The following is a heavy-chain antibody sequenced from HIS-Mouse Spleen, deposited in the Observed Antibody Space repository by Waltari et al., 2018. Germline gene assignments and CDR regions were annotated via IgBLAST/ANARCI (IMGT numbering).Heavy chain of an antibody. J-gene: IGHJ2*01. CDR3: AREIPYSSSWYDWYFDL. D-gene: IGHD6-13*01. CDR2: IYYSGST. CDR1: GGSISSSSSY. V-gene: IGHV4-39*07. Sequence: QLQLQESGPGLVKPSETLSLTCPVSGGSISSSSSYLGWIRQPPGKGLEWIGGIYYSGSTYYNPSLKSRVTISVDTSKNQFSLKLSSVTAADTAVYYCAREIPYSSSWYDWYFDLWGRGTLVTVSS.